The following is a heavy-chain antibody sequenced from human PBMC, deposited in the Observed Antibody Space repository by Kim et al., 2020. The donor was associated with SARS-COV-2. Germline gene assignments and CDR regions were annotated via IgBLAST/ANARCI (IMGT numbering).Heavy chain of an antibody. V-gene: IGHV4-59*13. CDR3: ARDLRGYYDSSGYYVWFDP. D-gene: IGHD3-22*01. J-gene: IGHJ5*02. CDR2: IYYSGST. CDR1: GGSISSYY. Sequence: SETLSLTCTVSGGSISSYYWSWIRQPPGKGLEWIGYIYYSGSTNYNPSLKSRVTISVDTSKNQFSLKLSSVTAADTAVYYCARDLRGYYDSSGYYVWFDPWGQGTLVTVSS.